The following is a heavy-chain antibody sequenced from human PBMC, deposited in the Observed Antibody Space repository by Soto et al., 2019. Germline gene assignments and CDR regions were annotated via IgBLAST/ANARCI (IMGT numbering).Heavy chain of an antibody. V-gene: IGHV3-9*01. CDR1: GFSCQNYA. D-gene: IGHD2-15*01. CDR2: ISWHSGSI. CDR3: PKDKLNSSCEHYFNY. J-gene: IGHJ4*01. Sequence: GGSLTLSCAASGFSCQNYAMHWVRQAPGKGLEWVSGISWHSGSIGYAYSVKGRFTISRDNAKNSLYLKMNSLRAEYTAVYYCPKDKLNSSCEHYFNYWGDGTLVNVSS.